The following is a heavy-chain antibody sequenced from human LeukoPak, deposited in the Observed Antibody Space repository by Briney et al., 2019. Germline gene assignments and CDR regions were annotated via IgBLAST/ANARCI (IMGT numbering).Heavy chain of an antibody. Sequence: GGSLRLSCAASGFTFSSYGMHWVRQAPGKGLEWVAFIRYDGSNKYYADSVKGRFTVSRDNSKNTLYLQMSSLRAEDTAVYYCAKDERNWNYNLASQTYDWGQGTLVTVSS. J-gene: IGHJ4*02. V-gene: IGHV3-30*02. CDR1: GFTFSSYG. CDR3: AKDERNWNYNLASQTYD. CDR2: IRYDGSNK. D-gene: IGHD1-7*01.